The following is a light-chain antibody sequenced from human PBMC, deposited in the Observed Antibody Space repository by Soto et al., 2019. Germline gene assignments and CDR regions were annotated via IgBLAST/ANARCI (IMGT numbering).Light chain of an antibody. J-gene: IGKJ3*01. Sequence: DIQMTQSPSSVSASIGDRVTITCRASQILGSWLAWYQQKPGKASTLLIYAASSLQSGVPSRFSGSGSGTDFTLNITSLQAEDSATYYCQHANSCPCTVGPGTKVDIK. CDR3: QHANSCPCT. CDR1: QILGSW. V-gene: IGKV1-12*02. CDR2: AAS.